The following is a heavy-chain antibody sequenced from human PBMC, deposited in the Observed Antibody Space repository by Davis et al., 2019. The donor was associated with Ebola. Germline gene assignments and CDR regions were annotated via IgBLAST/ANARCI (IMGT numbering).Heavy chain of an antibody. J-gene: IGHJ6*02. Sequence: PGGSLRLSCAASGFAFSGYDMHWVRQPTGKGLEWVSTIGTAGDTYYPGSVKGRFIISRENAKNSLYLQMNSLTAGGTAVYYCARRLHYGVDVWGQGTTVTVSS. V-gene: IGHV3-13*01. CDR1: GFAFSGYD. D-gene: IGHD4-11*01. CDR2: IGTAGDT. CDR3: ARRLHYGVDV.